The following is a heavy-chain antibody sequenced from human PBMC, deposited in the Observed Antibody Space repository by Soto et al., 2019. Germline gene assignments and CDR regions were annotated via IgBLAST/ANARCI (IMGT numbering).Heavy chain of an antibody. V-gene: IGHV3-48*01. CDR2: IGTSTSTV. J-gene: IGHJ4*02. CDR3: ARDSADSFDY. Sequence: EVQLVEFGGGLVQPGGSLRLSCTASGFKFSDYSMNWVRQAPGKGLEWASYIGTSTSTVYYAYSVEGRFSISRDNANNSLYLQMTSLRAEDTAVYYGARDSADSFDYWGQGILVTVSP. CDR1: GFKFSDYS.